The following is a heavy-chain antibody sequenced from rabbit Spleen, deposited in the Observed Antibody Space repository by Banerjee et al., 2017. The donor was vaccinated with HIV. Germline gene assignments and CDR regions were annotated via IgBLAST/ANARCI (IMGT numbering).Heavy chain of an antibody. CDR3: ARDPAGREDFNL. D-gene: IGHD4-2*01. V-gene: IGHV1S40*01. CDR2: IDVSGSDTT. J-gene: IGHJ4*01. CDR1: GLDFSSSYW. Sequence: QSLEESGGDLVKPGASLTLTCTASGLDFSSSYWICWVRQAPGKGLEWIACIDVSGSDTTYYASWAKGRFTIYRTSSTTVALQMTSLTAADTATYFCARDPAGREDFNLWGPGTLVTVS.